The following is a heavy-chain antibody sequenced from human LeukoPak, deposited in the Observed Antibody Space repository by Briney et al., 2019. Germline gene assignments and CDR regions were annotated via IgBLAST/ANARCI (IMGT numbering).Heavy chain of an antibody. D-gene: IGHD6-19*01. V-gene: IGHV4-61*01. Sequence: SETLSLTCTVSGGSVSSGSYYWSWIRQPPGKGLEWIGYIYYSGNTNYNPSLKSRVTISVDTSKNQFSLKLSSVTAADTAVYYCARGASSTDYWGQGTLVTVSS. CDR2: IYYSGNT. J-gene: IGHJ4*02. CDR3: ARGASSTDY. CDR1: GGSVSSGSYY.